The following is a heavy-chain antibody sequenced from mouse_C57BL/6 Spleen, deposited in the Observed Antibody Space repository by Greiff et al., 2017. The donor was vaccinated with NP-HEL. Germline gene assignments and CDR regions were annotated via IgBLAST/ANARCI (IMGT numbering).Heavy chain of an antibody. Sequence: ESGPGLVKPSQSLSLTCSVTGYSITSGYYWNWIRQFPGNKLEWMGYISYDGSNNYNPSLKNRISITRDTSKNQFFLKLNSVTTEDTATYYCARGAYYYAMDYWGQGTSVTVSS. CDR1: GYSITSGYY. CDR3: ARGAYYYAMDY. J-gene: IGHJ4*01. D-gene: IGHD6-1*01. CDR2: ISYDGSN. V-gene: IGHV3-6*01.